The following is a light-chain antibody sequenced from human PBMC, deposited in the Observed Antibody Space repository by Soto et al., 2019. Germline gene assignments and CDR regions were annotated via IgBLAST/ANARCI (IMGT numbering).Light chain of an antibody. CDR3: QSYDSSLSTWV. CDR2: GDF. Sequence: QSVLTQPPSVSGAPGQRVTMSCTGSSSNIGAGFDVHWYQQLPGTAPKLLIYGDFNRPSGVPDRFSGSKSGTSVSLAITGLQAADEADYYCQSYDSSLSTWVFGGGTQLTVL. CDR1: SSNIGAGFD. J-gene: IGLJ3*02. V-gene: IGLV1-40*01.